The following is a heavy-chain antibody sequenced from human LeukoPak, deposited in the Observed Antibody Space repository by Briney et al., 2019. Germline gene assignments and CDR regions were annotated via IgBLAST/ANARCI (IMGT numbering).Heavy chain of an antibody. CDR1: GFTFSSYG. CDR3: AKVGSYSNSVYLYYYYYMDV. V-gene: IGHV3-30*02. Sequence: GGSLRLSCAASGFTFSSYGMHWVRQAPGKGLEWVAFIRYDGSNKYYADSVKGRFTISRDNSKNTLYLQMNSLRVEDTAVYYCAKVGSYSNSVYLYYYYYMDVWGKGTTVTVSS. D-gene: IGHD1-26*01. J-gene: IGHJ6*03. CDR2: IRYDGSNK.